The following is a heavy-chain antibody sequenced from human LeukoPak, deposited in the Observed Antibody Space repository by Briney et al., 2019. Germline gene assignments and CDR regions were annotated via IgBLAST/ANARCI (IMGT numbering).Heavy chain of an antibody. Sequence: SQTLSLTCTVSGGSIASDNYFWSWIRQHPEKGLEWIGYIFYSGITYYNPSLKSRITISVDTSKKHFSLKLNSVIAADTAVYYCAREVNEPASADAFDIWGQRTMVTVSS. D-gene: IGHD2-2*01. CDR2: IFYSGIT. J-gene: IGHJ3*02. CDR3: AREVNEPASADAFDI. V-gene: IGHV4-31*03. CDR1: GGSIASDNYF.